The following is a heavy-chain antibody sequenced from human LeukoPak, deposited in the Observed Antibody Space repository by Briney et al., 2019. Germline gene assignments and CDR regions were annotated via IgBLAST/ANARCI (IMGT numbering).Heavy chain of an antibody. CDR1: GFTFSDYA. CDR3: ARGTLIVGYFDY. Sequence: TGGSLRLSCAASGFTFSDYAMSWVRQAPGKGLEWVSVIYSGDRAYYADSVKDRFTISRDNSKNTLYLQMNSLRAEDTAVYFCARGTLIVGYFDYWGQGTLVTVSS. CDR2: IYSGDRA. V-gene: IGHV3-66*01. J-gene: IGHJ4*02. D-gene: IGHD3-22*01.